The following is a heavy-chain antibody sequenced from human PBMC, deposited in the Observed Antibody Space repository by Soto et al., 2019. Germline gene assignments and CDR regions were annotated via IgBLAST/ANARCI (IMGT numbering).Heavy chain of an antibody. J-gene: IGHJ4*02. CDR1: GGSISSGDYY. V-gene: IGHV3-23*01. CDR2: ISGNGNSA. CDR3: GKERRGSGWSVCNF. Sequence: ETLSLTCTVSGGSISSGDYYWSWIRQPPGKGLEWVSDISGNGNSARYADSVKGRFTISRDNSKNTLYLQLNSLRVGDTAVYYCGKERRGSGWSVCNFWGQGTLVTVSS. D-gene: IGHD6-19*01.